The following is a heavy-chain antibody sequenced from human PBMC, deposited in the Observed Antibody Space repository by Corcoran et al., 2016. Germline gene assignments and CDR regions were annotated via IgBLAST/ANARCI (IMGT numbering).Heavy chain of an antibody. V-gene: IGHV4-39*01. D-gene: IGHD3-22*01. Sequence: QLQLQESGPGLVKPSETLSLTCTVSGGSISSSSYYWGWIRQPPGKGLEWIGSIYYSGSTYYNPSLKSRVTISVDTSKNQFSLKLSSVTAADTAVYYCAIQILTGMIVGRGDAFDIWGQGTMVTVSS. J-gene: IGHJ3*02. CDR2: IYYSGST. CDR3: AIQILTGMIVGRGDAFDI. CDR1: GGSISSSSYY.